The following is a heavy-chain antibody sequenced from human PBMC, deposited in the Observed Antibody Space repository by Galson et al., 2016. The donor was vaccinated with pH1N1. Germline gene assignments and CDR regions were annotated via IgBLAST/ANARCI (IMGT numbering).Heavy chain of an antibody. CDR2: IYTNGRS. D-gene: IGHD3-9*01. Sequence: CTVSGDSISSGNYYWSWIRQPAGKGLECLGYIYTNGRSKYNPSLESRVTISIDTSKNQFSLKLSSVTAADTAMYYCARDDTGYDRLNAFDIWGHGTLVTVSS. CDR1: GDSISSGNYY. CDR3: ARDDTGYDRLNAFDI. J-gene: IGHJ3*02. V-gene: IGHV4-61*09.